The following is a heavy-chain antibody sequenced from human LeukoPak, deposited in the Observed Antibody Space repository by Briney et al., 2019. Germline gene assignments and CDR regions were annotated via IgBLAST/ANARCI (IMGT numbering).Heavy chain of an antibody. J-gene: IGHJ5*02. Sequence: GRSLRLSCAASGFTFSSYGMHWVRQAPGKGLEWVAVIWYDGSNKYYADSVKGRFTISRDNSKNMLYLQMNSLRAEDTAVYYCARANGLIVVAWGQGTLVTVSS. V-gene: IGHV3-33*01. D-gene: IGHD3-22*01. CDR3: ARANGLIVVA. CDR2: IWYDGSNK. CDR1: GFTFSSYG.